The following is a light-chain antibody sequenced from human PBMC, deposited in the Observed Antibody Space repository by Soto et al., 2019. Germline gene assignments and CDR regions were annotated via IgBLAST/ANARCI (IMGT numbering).Light chain of an antibody. Sequence: EILLRQSPATLSLSPGERATVSCRASQSVSSYLAWYQQKPGQAPRLLVYDASNRATGIPARFSGSGSGTDFTLTISSLEPEDFAVYYCQQRSNWPPITFGQGTRLEIK. CDR1: QSVSSY. J-gene: IGKJ5*01. V-gene: IGKV3-11*01. CDR2: DAS. CDR3: QQRSNWPPIT.